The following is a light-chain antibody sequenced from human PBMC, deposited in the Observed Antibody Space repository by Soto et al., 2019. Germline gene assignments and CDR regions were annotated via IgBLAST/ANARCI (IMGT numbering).Light chain of an antibody. CDR1: QSVSSN. CDR2: DAS. V-gene: IGKV3-11*01. J-gene: IGKJ5*01. CDR3: QQRSNWPLT. Sequence: EIVMTQSPATLSVSPGERATLSCRASQSVSSNLAWYQQKPGQAPRLLIYDASNRATGIPARFSGSGSGTDFTLTISSLEPEDFAVYYCQQRSNWPLTFGQGTRLEN.